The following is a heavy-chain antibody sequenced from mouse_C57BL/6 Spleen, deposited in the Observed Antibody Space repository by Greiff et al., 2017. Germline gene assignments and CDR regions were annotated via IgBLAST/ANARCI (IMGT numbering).Heavy chain of an antibody. Sequence: VQLKESGAELVRPGASVKLSCKASGYTFTDYYINWVKQRPGQGLEWIARIYPGSGNTYYNEKFKGKATLTAEKSSSTAYMQLSSLTSEDSAVYFCATDSSGWDYAMDYWGQGTSVTVSS. CDR2: IYPGSGNT. D-gene: IGHD3-2*02. CDR1: GYTFTDYY. CDR3: ATDSSGWDYAMDY. V-gene: IGHV1-76*01. J-gene: IGHJ4*01.